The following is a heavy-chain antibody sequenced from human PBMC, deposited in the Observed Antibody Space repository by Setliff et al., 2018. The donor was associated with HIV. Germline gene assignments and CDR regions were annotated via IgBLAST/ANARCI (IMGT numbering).Heavy chain of an antibody. CDR3: TTEDPWLRFGH. Sequence: PGGSLRLSCAASGFTFSDYYMTWVRQAPGKGLEWVGHIKSKTDGGTTDYAAPVKGRFTISRDDSKTTLYLQMNSLKTEDTAVYYCTTEDPWLRFGHWGQGTLVTVSS. D-gene: IGHD5-12*01. CDR2: IKSKTDGGTT. CDR1: GFTFSDYY. J-gene: IGHJ5*02. V-gene: IGHV3-15*01.